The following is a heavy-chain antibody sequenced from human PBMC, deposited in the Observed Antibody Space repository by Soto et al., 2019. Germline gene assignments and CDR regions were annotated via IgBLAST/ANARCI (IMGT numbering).Heavy chain of an antibody. J-gene: IGHJ4*02. Sequence: GGSLRLSCAASGFTFSSYAMSWVRQAPGKGLEWVSTISGSGGRTFYADTVKGRFTISRDNYKNTLYLQMNSLRAEDTAVYYCAKPIVGADPSDYWGQGTLVTVSS. CDR3: AKPIVGADPSDY. CDR2: ISGSGGRT. CDR1: GFTFSSYA. D-gene: IGHD1-26*01. V-gene: IGHV3-23*01.